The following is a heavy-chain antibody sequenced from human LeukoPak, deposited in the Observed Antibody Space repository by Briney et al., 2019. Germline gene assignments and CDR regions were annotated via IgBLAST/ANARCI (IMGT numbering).Heavy chain of an antibody. V-gene: IGHV4-59*01. D-gene: IGHD6-13*01. J-gene: IGHJ4*02. CDR2: IYCSGDT. Sequence: SETLSLTCTVSGGSISSYYWSWIRQPPGKGLEWIGYIYCSGDTNYNPSLKSRVTISVDMSENQFSLKLSSVTAADTAVYYCARSRGYFDYWGQGTLVTVSS. CDR1: GGSISSYY. CDR3: ARSRGYFDY.